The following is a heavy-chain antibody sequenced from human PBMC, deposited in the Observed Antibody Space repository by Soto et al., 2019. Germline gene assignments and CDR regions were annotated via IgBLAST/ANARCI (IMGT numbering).Heavy chain of an antibody. V-gene: IGHV4-34*01. CDR2: INHSGST. D-gene: IGHD4-17*01. CDR3: ARGPDYGDYKRLDY. CDR1: GGSFSGYY. J-gene: IGHJ4*02. Sequence: SETLSLTCAVYGGSFSGYYWSWIRQPPGKGLEWIGEINHSGSTNYNPSLKSRVTISVDTSKNQFSLKLSSVTAADTAVYYCARGPDYGDYKRLDYWGQGTLVTVSS.